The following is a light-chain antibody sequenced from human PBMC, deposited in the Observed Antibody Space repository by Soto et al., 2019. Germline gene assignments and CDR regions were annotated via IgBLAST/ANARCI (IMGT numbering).Light chain of an antibody. Sequence: EIVLTQSPATLSFSPVERATLSCSASQSVSSSYLAWYQQNRGQAPRLLIYGASSRAPGIPDRFGGSGSGTDFTLTISRLEPEDFAVYYCQQYGSSRWTFGQGTKV. J-gene: IGKJ1*01. V-gene: IGKV3-20*01. CDR2: GAS. CDR1: QSVSSSY. CDR3: QQYGSSRWT.